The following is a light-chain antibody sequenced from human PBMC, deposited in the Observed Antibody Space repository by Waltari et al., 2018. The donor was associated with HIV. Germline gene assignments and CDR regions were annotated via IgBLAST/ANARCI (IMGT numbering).Light chain of an antibody. CDR1: QSVLYSSNNKNY. Sequence: DIVMTQSPDSLAVSLGERVTINCKSSQSVLYSSNNKNYLAWYQQKPGQSPKLLIYWASTRESGVPDRFSGSGSGTDFTLTISSLQAEDVAVYYCLQYYSTPRTFGQGTKVEIK. J-gene: IGKJ1*01. CDR2: WAS. CDR3: LQYYSTPRT. V-gene: IGKV4-1*01.